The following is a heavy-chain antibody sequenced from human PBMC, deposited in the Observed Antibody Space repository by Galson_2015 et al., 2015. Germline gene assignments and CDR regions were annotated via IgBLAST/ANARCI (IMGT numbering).Heavy chain of an antibody. D-gene: IGHD3-10*01. CDR1: GFPFSSYT. J-gene: IGHJ3*01. CDR2: ISGRSTFI. V-gene: IGHV3-21*01. Sequence: SLRLCCAASGFPFSSYTMNWVRQAPGKGLQWVSSISGRSTFIYYSDSVKGRFTISRDNAKHSLYLQMNSLRGDDTAIYYCARDDPGFGAYRFWGQGAMVTVSA. CDR3: ARDDPGFGAYRF.